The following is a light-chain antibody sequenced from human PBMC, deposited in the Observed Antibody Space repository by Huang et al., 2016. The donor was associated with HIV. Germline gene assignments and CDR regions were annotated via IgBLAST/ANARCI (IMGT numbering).Light chain of an antibody. CDR3: QQYNNWPLT. V-gene: IGKV3-15*01. CDR2: GAS. CDR1: QSVSSN. J-gene: IGKJ4*01. Sequence: EIVMTQSPATLSVSPGERATLSCRASQSVSSNLAWYQQKPGQAPRLLIYGASTRATWIPARFSGSGSGTEFTLTISILQSEDFAVYYCQQYNNWPLTFGGGTKVEIK.